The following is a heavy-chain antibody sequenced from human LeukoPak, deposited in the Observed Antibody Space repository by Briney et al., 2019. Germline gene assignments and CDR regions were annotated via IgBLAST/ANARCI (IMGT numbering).Heavy chain of an antibody. CDR3: ARMLSLMSPIDY. J-gene: IGHJ4*02. D-gene: IGHD3-10*02. Sequence: SETLSLTCAVYGGSFSGYYWSWIRQPPGKGLEWIGEINHSGSTNYNPSLKSRVTISVDTSKNQFSLKLSSETAAGTAVYYCARMLSLMSPIDYWGRGTLVTVSS. CDR1: GGSFSGYY. CDR2: INHSGST. V-gene: IGHV4-34*01.